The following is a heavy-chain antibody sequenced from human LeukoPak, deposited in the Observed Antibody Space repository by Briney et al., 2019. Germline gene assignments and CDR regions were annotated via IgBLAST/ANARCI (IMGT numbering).Heavy chain of an antibody. CDR3: GGSERGSGVGGDY. CDR1: GGSISSYY. Sequence: SETLSLTCTVSGGSISSYYWSWIRQPPGKGLEWIGYIYYSGSTNYNPSLKSRVTISVDTSKNQFSLKLSSVTAADTAVYYCGGSERGSGVGGDYWRQGTLVTVSS. D-gene: IGHD3-10*01. CDR2: IYYSGST. V-gene: IGHV4-59*01. J-gene: IGHJ4*02.